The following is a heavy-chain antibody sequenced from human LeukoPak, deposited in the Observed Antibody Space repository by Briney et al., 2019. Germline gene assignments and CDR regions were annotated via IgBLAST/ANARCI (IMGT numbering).Heavy chain of an antibody. CDR2: IYTSGST. Sequence: SETLSLTCTVSGGSTSSYYWSWIRQPPGKGLEWIGYIYTSGSTNYNFSLKSRVTISVDTSKNQFSLKLSSVTAADTAVYYCARVHYSYYSMDVWGKGTTVTVSS. CDR1: GGSTSSYY. CDR3: ARVHYSYYSMDV. V-gene: IGHV4-4*09. J-gene: IGHJ6*03.